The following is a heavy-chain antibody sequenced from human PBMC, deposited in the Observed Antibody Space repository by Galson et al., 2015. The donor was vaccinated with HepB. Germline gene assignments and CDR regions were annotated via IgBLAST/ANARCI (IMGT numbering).Heavy chain of an antibody. D-gene: IGHD1-1*01. J-gene: IGHJ4*02. CDR2: INPNSGGT. CDR1: GYTFTGYY. Sequence: SVKVSCKASGYTFTGYYMHWVRQAPGQGLEWMGRINPNSGGTNYAQKFQGRVTMTRDTSISTAYMELSRLRSDDTAVYYCARDRGTGTPFDYWGQGTLVTVSS. CDR3: ARDRGTGTPFDY. V-gene: IGHV1-2*06.